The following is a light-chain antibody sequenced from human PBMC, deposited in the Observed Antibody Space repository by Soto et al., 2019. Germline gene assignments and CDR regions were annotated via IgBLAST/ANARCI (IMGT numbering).Light chain of an antibody. Sequence: QLVLTQSPSASASLGASVKLTCTLSSGHSSYAIAWHQQQPEKGPRYLMKLNSDGSHSKGDGIPDRFSGSSSGAERYLTISSLQSEDESDYYCPTWGTGTYVVFGGGTQLTVL. J-gene: IGLJ2*01. CDR2: LNSDGSH. CDR1: SGHSSYA. V-gene: IGLV4-69*01. CDR3: PTWGTGTYVV.